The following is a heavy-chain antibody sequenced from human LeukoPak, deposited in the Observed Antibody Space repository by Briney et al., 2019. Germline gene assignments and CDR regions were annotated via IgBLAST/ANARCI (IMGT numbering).Heavy chain of an antibody. V-gene: IGHV3-30-3*01. CDR2: ISYDGSNK. CDR1: GFTFSSYA. Sequence: GSLRLSCAASGFTFSSYAMHWVRQAPGKGLEWVAVISYDGSNKYYADSVKGRFTISRDNSKNTLYLQMNSLRAEDTAVYYCARWVVSSSPFDYWGQGTLVTVSS. J-gene: IGHJ4*02. D-gene: IGHD2-8*02. CDR3: ARWVVSSSPFDY.